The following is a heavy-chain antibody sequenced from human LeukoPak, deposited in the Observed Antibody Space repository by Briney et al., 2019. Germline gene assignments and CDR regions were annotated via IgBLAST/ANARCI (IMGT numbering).Heavy chain of an antibody. J-gene: IGHJ5*02. CDR2: MYHSGTT. V-gene: IGHV4-38-2*02. CDR3: ARGYGGSDWFDP. CDR1: GYSVSSGYY. Sequence: PSETLSLTCSVSGYSVSSGYYWGWIRQPPGKGLEWIGSMYHSGTTSYNPSLKSRLTISVDTSKNQFSLKLSSVTAADTAVYFCARGYGGSDWFDPWGQGTLVTVSS. D-gene: IGHD3-10*01.